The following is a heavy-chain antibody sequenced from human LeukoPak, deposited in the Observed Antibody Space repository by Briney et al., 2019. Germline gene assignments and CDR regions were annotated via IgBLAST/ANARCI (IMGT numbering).Heavy chain of an antibody. CDR1: GYTFTGYY. CDR2: INPNSGDT. V-gene: IGHV1-2*02. J-gene: IGHJ4*02. CDR3: ARVPRRLSYYFDY. Sequence: ASVKVSCKASGYTFTGYYIHWVRQAPGQGLEWMGWINPNSGDTNYAQKFQGRVTMTRDTSISTAHMELSRLRSDDTAVFYCARVPRRLSYYFDYWGQGTLVTVSS.